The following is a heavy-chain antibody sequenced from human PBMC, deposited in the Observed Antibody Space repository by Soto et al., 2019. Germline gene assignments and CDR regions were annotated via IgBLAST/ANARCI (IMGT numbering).Heavy chain of an antibody. CDR1: GGSISSGGYY. CDR3: ARDRGYCSSTSCYRYYGMDV. CDR2: IYYSGST. D-gene: IGHD2-2*01. V-gene: IGHV4-31*03. Sequence: PSETLSLTCTVSGGSISSGGYYWSWIRQHPGKGLEWIGYIYYSGSTYYNPSLKSRVTISVDTSKNQFSLKLSSVTAADTAVYYCARDRGYCSSTSCYRYYGMDVWGQGTTVT. J-gene: IGHJ6*02.